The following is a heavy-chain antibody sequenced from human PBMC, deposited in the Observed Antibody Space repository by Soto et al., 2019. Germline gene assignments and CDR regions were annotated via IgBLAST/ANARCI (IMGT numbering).Heavy chain of an antibody. D-gene: IGHD3-22*01. CDR3: ARGSSYYYDSSGYYYSPYLDY. J-gene: IGHJ4*02. CDR1: GGSFSGYY. V-gene: IGHV4-34*01. CDR2: INHSGST. Sequence: SETLSLTCAVYGGSFSGYYWSWIRQPPGKGLEWIGEINHSGSTNYNPSLKSRVTISVDTSKNQFSLKLSSVTAADTAVYYCARGSSYYYDSSGYYYSPYLDYWGQGTLVTVSS.